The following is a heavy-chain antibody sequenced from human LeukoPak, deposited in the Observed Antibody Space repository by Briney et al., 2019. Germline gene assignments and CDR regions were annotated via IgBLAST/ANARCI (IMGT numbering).Heavy chain of an antibody. CDR2: INPSGGST. D-gene: IGHD1-26*01. J-gene: IGHJ3*02. CDR1: GYTFTSYY. Sequence: ASVKVSCKASGYTFTSYYMHWVRQAPGQGLEWMGIINPSGGSTSYAQKFQGRVTMTRDTSTSTVYMELRSLRSDDTAVYYCARNREGKLPLGAFDIWGQGTMVTVSS. V-gene: IGHV1-46*01. CDR3: ARNREGKLPLGAFDI.